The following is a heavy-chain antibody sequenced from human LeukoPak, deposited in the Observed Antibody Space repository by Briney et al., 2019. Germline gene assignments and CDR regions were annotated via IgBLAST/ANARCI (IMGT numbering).Heavy chain of an antibody. CDR2: ISYDGSNK. Sequence: GGSLRLSCAASGFIFSPYGMHWVRQAPGKGLEWVAVISYDGSNKYYADSVKGRFTISRDNSKNTLYLQMTSLRADDTAVYYCAKEGSYNPFDYWGQGTLVTVSS. V-gene: IGHV3-30*18. CDR3: AKEGSYNPFDY. D-gene: IGHD1-14*01. CDR1: GFIFSPYG. J-gene: IGHJ4*02.